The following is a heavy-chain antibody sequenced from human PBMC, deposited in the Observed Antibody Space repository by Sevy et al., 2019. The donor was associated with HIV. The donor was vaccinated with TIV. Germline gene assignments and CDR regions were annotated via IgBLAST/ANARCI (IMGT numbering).Heavy chain of an antibody. CDR1: GFTFSRNY. J-gene: IGHJ3*02. V-gene: IGHV3-53*01. CDR2: IYSGGST. Sequence: GGSLRLSCAASGFTFSRNYMSWVRQAPGKGLEWVSVIYSGGSTYYADSVKGRFTISRDNSKNTLYLQMNSLRTEDTAVYYCAAQTLYDSSGYYYAIDAFDIWGQGTMVTVSS. D-gene: IGHD3-22*01. CDR3: AAQTLYDSSGYYYAIDAFDI.